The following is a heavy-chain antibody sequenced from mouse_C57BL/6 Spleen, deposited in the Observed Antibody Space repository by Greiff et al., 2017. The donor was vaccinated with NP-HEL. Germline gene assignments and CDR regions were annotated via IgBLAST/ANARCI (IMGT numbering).Heavy chain of an antibody. V-gene: IGHV5-4*01. J-gene: IGHJ2*01. CDR3: ARGGRVDY. Sequence: EVQRVESGGGLVKPGGSLKLSCAASGFTFSSYAMSWVRQTPEKRLEWVATISDGGSYTYYPDNVKGRFTISRDNAKNNLYLQMSHLKSEDTAMYYCARGGRVDYWGQGTTLTVSS. CDR1: GFTFSSYA. CDR2: ISDGGSYT. D-gene: IGHD3-3*01.